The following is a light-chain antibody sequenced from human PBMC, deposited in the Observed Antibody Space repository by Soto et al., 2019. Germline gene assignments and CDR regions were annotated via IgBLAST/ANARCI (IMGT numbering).Light chain of an antibody. CDR3: QQLNSYPAP. V-gene: IGKV1-5*01. J-gene: IGKJ4*01. Sequence: DIQMTQSPSTLSASVGDRVTITCRASHNIERWMAWYQQKPGKAPSLLIFDASTLQSGVPSRFSGSGSGTEFTLTISSLQPEDFATYYCQQLNSYPAPFGGGTKVDI. CDR1: HNIERW. CDR2: DAS.